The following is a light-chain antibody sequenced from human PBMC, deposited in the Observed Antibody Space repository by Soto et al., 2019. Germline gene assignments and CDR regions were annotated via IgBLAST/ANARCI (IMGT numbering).Light chain of an antibody. CDR3: QQRSDWPPIT. J-gene: IGKJ5*01. CDR1: QSISSY. V-gene: IGKV3-11*01. CDR2: DAS. Sequence: EIVLTQSPDTLSLSPGDRATLSSRASQSISSYLAWYQQKPGQSPRLLLYDASTRATGIPARFSGSGSGTAFTLTISSLEPEDFAVYYCQQRSDWPPITFGQGTRLEIK.